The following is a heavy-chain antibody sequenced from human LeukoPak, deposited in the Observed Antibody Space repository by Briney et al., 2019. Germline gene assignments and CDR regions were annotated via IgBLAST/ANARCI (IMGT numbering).Heavy chain of an antibody. V-gene: IGHV1-2*02. J-gene: IGHJ4*01. CDR3: ARDPGQSGGWCGYSDH. Sequence: GASLKVSCRASGYIFTDNYLHWVRQAPGQGPEWMGWINPNSGDTLYAQKFQGRVTMTGDTSINTAYMELSRLTSDDTAVYFCARDPGQSGGWCGYSDHWGQGTLITVSS. CDR1: GYIFTDNY. CDR2: INPNSGDT. D-gene: IGHD6-19*01.